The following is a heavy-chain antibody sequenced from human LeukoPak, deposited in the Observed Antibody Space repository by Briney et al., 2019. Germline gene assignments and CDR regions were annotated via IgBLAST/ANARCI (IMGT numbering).Heavy chain of an antibody. J-gene: IGHJ4*02. V-gene: IGHV3-74*01. Sequence: GGSLRLSCTASGFAFSTYWMFWVRQAPGKGLVWVSQINPEGASTTYGDPAKGRFTASRDNAKNALHLQMNSLRVDDTAVYYCARGTAITAGIDFWGQGTLVTASS. CDR3: ARGTAITAGIDF. D-gene: IGHD6-19*01. CDR2: INPEGAST. CDR1: GFAFSTYW.